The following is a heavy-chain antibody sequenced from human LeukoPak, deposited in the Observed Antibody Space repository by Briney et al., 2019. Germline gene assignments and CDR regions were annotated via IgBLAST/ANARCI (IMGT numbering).Heavy chain of an antibody. CDR2: ISGSGGTI. Sequence: PGGSLRLSCAASGFSFYNYAMSWVRQAPGKGLEWLSGISGSGGTIYYVDSVKGRFTISRDNSKNTLYLQMNSLRAEDTAVYYCAKRGGIAAADGDYWGQGTLVTVSS. V-gene: IGHV3-23*01. CDR3: AKRGGIAAADGDY. CDR1: GFSFYNYA. J-gene: IGHJ4*02. D-gene: IGHD6-13*01.